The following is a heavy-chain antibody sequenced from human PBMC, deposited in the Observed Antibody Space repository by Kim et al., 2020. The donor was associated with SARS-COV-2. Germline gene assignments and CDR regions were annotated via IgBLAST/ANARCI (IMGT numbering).Heavy chain of an antibody. CDR1: GGSISSSRYY. Sequence: SETLSLTCTVSGGSISSSRYYWGWIRQPPGKGLEWIGSIYYSGSTYYNPSLKSRVTISVDTSKNQFSLKLSSVTAADTAVYYCARFRVGDIVATYFDYWGQGTLVTVSS. CDR3: ARFRVGDIVATYFDY. V-gene: IGHV4-39*01. D-gene: IGHD5-12*01. J-gene: IGHJ4*02. CDR2: IYYSGST.